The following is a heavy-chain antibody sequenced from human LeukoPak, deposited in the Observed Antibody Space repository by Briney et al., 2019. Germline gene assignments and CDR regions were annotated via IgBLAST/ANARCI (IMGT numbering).Heavy chain of an antibody. J-gene: IGHJ4*02. CDR3: VRQPRVHTPDF. D-gene: IGHD1-1*01. CDR1: GYTFTNFW. V-gene: IGHV5-51*01. CDR2: VSPSDSDT. Sequence: GESLKISCEGSGYTFTNFWIGWVRQMPGKGLEWMGIVSPSDSDTRYSPSFQGQVTISADKSISTAYLQWSSLKASDTATYYCVRQPRVHTPDFWGQGTLVTVSS.